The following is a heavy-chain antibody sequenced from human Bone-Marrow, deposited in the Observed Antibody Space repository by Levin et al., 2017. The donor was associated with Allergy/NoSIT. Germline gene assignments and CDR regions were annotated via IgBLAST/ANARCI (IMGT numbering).Heavy chain of an antibody. CDR2: ISYDGDFT. D-gene: IGHD3-9*01. V-gene: IGHV3-30*18. J-gene: IGHJ5*02. CDR1: GFRFRSYG. Sequence: LSLTCAASGFRFRSYGMHWVRQAPGKGLEWVGLISYDGDFTFYGDSVKGRFTISRDNSNNKPFLQMDSLSAEDTAIYYCAKSPTLTGYYEWFDPWGQGTLVTVSS. CDR3: AKSPTLTGYYEWFDP.